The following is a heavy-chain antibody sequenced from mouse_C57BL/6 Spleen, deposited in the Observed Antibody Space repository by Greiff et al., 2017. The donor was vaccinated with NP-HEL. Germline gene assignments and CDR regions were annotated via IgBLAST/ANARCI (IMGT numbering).Heavy chain of an antibody. J-gene: IGHJ4*01. CDR3: ARFYYGNYYAMDY. D-gene: IGHD2-1*01. CDR2: INPNNGGT. V-gene: IGHV1-26*01. Sequence: VQLQQPGPELVKPGASVKISCKASGYTFTDYYMNWVKQSHGKSLEWIGDINPNNGGTSYNQKFKGKATLTVDKSSSTAYMELRSLTSEDSAVYYCARFYYGNYYAMDYWGQGTSVTVSS. CDR1: GYTFTDYY.